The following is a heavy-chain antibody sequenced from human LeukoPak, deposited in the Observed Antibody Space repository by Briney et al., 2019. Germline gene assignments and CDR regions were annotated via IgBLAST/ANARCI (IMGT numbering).Heavy chain of an antibody. D-gene: IGHD1-1*01. J-gene: IGHJ4*02. CDR2: TYGDGST. CDR1: GFSVSRNH. Sequence: GGSLRLSCAASGFSVSRNHMSWVRQAPGKGLEWVSMTYGDGSTNYADSVKGRFTISRDNSKNTLYLQTNSLRVEDTAVYYCASGSNRVFDYWGQGTLVTVSS. V-gene: IGHV3-53*01. CDR3: ASGSNRVFDY.